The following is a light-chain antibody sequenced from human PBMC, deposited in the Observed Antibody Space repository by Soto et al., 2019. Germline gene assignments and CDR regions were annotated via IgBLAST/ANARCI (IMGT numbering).Light chain of an antibody. CDR3: MSYVGGNSVA. V-gene: IGLV2-8*01. CDR1: ANDVGRYGY. Sequence: QSVLTQPPSASESPGMSVTLSCSGTANDVGRYGYVSWYQQHPGKAPKLLIYEVSKRPSGDPDRFSASKSGNTASLTVSGLQGEDEADYYCMSYVGGNSVAFGGGTQLTVL. J-gene: IGLJ2*01. CDR2: EVS.